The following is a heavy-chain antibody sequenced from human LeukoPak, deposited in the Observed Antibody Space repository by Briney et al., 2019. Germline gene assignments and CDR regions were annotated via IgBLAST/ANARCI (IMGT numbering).Heavy chain of an antibody. Sequence: KPSEPLSLTCSVSGGSINSGYWSWIRQPPGKGLEWIGLLYPSGSTNYNPSLKSRVTMSVDTSKNQFSLKLSSVTAADTAVYYCARDFGFDSSGYYFDYWGQGTLVTVSS. V-gene: IGHV4-4*07. CDR1: GGSINSGY. D-gene: IGHD3-22*01. CDR3: ARDFGFDSSGYYFDY. CDR2: LYPSGST. J-gene: IGHJ4*02.